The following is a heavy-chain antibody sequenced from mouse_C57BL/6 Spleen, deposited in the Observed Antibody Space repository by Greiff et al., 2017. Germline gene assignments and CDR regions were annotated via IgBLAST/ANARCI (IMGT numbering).Heavy chain of an antibody. CDR2: IDSETGGT. Sequence: QVQLKESGAELVRPGASVTLSCKASGYTFTDYEMHWVKQTPVPGLEWSGAIDSETGGTAYNQKFKGKAILTADKSSSTAYMSLRSLTSEDSAVYYWARRDGFADWGQGTLVTVSA. V-gene: IGHV1-15*01. J-gene: IGHJ3*01. CDR1: GYTFTDYE. CDR3: ARRDGFAD. D-gene: IGHD3-3*01.